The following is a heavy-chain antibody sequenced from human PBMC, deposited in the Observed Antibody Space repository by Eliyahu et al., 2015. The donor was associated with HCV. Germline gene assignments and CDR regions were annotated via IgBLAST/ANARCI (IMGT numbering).Heavy chain of an antibody. J-gene: IGHJ4*02. V-gene: IGHV3-13*01. Sequence: EVQLVESGGGLVQPGGSLRXSCAASGFTFXSYDMXWVRQATGKGLEXVSAIGXAGDTYYPGSVXGRFTISXENAKNSLYLQMNSLRAGDTAVYYCARAVYYDILTGYYYFDYWGQGTLVTVSS. CDR2: IGXAGDT. CDR1: GFTFXSYD. D-gene: IGHD3-9*01. CDR3: ARAVYYDILTGYYYFDY.